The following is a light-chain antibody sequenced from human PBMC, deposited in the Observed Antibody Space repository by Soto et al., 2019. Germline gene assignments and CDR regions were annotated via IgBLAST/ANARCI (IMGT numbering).Light chain of an antibody. CDR3: GAWDSSLHAGV. J-gene: IGLJ2*01. Sequence: QSVLTQPPSVSAAPGQKVTISCSGSNSNIGNNYVSWYQQFPGTAPKVLIYDNNKRPSGIPDRFSGSKSATSATLVITGLQTGDEADYYCGAWDSSLHAGVFGGGTKLTAL. V-gene: IGLV1-51*01. CDR2: DNN. CDR1: NSNIGNNY.